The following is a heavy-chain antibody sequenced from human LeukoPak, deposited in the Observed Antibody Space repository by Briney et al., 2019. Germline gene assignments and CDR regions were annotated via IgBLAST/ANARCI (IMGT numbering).Heavy chain of an antibody. CDR1: GFTFSSYA. V-gene: IGHV3-23*01. CDR3: AKDADIVVVPAAMDY. D-gene: IGHD2-2*01. Sequence: GGSLRLSCAASGFTFSSYAMSWVRQAPGKGLEWVSAISGSGSSTYYADSVKGRFTISRDNSKNTLYLQMNSLRAEDTAVYYCAKDADIVVVPAAMDYWGQGTLVTVSS. J-gene: IGHJ4*02. CDR2: ISGSGSST.